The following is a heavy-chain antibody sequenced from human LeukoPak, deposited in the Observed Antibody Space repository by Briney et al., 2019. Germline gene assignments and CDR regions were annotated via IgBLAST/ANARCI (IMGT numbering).Heavy chain of an antibody. CDR3: ARDPYSSSLYYYGMDV. CDR1: GYTFTSYY. V-gene: IGHV1-46*01. D-gene: IGHD6-13*01. CDR2: INPSGGST. Sequence: ASVKVSCKASGYTFTSYYMHWVRQAPGQGLEWMGIINPSGGSTSYAQKFQGRVTMTRDTSTSTVYMELSSLRSEDTAVYYRARDPYSSSLYYYGMDVWGQGTTVTVSS. J-gene: IGHJ6*02.